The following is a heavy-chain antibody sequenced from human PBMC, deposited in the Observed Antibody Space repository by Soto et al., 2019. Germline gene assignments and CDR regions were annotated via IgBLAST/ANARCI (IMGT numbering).Heavy chain of an antibody. CDR3: ARGPSGDKIDY. Sequence: SQSCTVANGAINGAGCCWRWIRQSPHKGLEWMGXIYDGXPTYSSKSPKXXVTISADXXATQLSLKMSSVSAADTAVYYCARGPSGDKIDYWGQGTQVTVSS. CDR1: NGAINGAGCC. J-gene: IGHJ4*02. V-gene: IGHV4-30-4*02. D-gene: IGHD7-27*01. CDR2: IYDGXPT.